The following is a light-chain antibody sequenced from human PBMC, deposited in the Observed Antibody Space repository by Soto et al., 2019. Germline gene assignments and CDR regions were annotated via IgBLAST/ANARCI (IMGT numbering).Light chain of an antibody. CDR2: DAS. J-gene: IGKJ1*01. CDR3: QQYNAWPRT. V-gene: IGKV3-15*01. Sequence: EMVVQPNHTTLSGSPGEGAILSCRASLSVSRNLAWYQQKPGQAPRLLIFDASTRATGIPARFSGSGSGTEFTLTITSLQSEEFAVYYCQQYNAWPRTFGQRTKV. CDR1: LSVSRN.